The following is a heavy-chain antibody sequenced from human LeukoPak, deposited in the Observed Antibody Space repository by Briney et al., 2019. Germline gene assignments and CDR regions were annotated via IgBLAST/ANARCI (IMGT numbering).Heavy chain of an antibody. J-gene: IGHJ6*02. CDR2: TYYRSKWYN. CDR1: GDSFSSNSAA. V-gene: IGHV6-1*01. D-gene: IGHD2-2*02. CDR3: ARAPHDCSSTSCYKGYYYYGMDV. Sequence: SQTLSLTCAISGDSFSSNSAAWNWIRQSPSRGLEWLGRTYYRSKWYNDYAVSVKSRITINPDTSKNQFSLQLNSVTPEDTAVYYCARAPHDCSSTSCYKGYYYYGMDVWGQGTTVTVSS.